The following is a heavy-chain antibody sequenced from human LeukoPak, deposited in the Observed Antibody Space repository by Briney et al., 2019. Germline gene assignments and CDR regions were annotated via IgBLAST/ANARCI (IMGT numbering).Heavy chain of an antibody. CDR1: GFTFGSCW. Sequence: GGSLRLSCAASGFTFGSCWMNWVRQTPGKGLEWVANINQDGSQKFYVDSVKGRFTISRDNAKNSLYLQMNSLRAEDTAVYYCEASSGYERSYWGQGTLVTVSS. CDR3: EASSGYERSY. V-gene: IGHV3-7*01. CDR2: INQDGSQK. J-gene: IGHJ4*02. D-gene: IGHD3-22*01.